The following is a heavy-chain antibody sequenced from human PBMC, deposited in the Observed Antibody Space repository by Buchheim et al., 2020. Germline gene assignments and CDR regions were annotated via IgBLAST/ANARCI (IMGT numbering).Heavy chain of an antibody. D-gene: IGHD2-15*01. J-gene: IGHJ4*02. Sequence: EEQMLESGGGLVHPGGSLRLSCAASGFTFSTYAMSWVRQAPGKGLEWVSAISGDSDKTYYADSVRGRFTVSRDNSKNMLFLQMNSLRVEDTAVYYCAKGVLGTCSGGNCWGQGAL. CDR2: ISGDSDKT. CDR3: AKGVLGTCSGGNC. CDR1: GFTFSTYA. V-gene: IGHV3-23*01.